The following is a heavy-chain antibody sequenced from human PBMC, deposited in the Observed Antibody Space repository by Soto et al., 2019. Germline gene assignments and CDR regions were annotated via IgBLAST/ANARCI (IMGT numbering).Heavy chain of an antibody. D-gene: IGHD2-8*01. V-gene: IGHV3-21*01. CDR2: ISSSSGRV. J-gene: IGHJ4*02. CDR1: EFTFSTYS. Sequence: GGSLRLSCAASEFTFSTYSMNWVRQAPGKGLEWVSSISSSSGRVYYADSVKGRFTISRDNAKNSLFLQMNSLRAEDTAVYYCAGRYCTNGVCPFDSWGQGTLVTVSS. CDR3: AGRYCTNGVCPFDS.